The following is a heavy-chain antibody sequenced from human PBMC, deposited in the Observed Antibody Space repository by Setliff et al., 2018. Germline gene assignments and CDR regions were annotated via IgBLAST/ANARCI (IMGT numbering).Heavy chain of an antibody. CDR2: MYYSGST. D-gene: IGHD3-10*01. CDR3: ARHLLVQGTYHFDY. J-gene: IGHJ4*02. Sequence: SETLSLTCSVSGGSISSGSYYWGWIRQSPGKGLEWIGSMYYSGSTYYNPSPKGRVTLSVDTTKNQFSLKLTSMTAADTAVYFCARHLLVQGTYHFDYWGQGSPVTVS. CDR1: GGSISSGSYY. V-gene: IGHV4-39*01.